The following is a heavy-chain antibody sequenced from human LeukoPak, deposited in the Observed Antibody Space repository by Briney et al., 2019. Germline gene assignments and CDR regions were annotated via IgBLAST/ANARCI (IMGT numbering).Heavy chain of an antibody. CDR2: IYHSGGT. V-gene: IGHV4-38-2*02. Sequence: SETLSLTCTVSGYSISSGYYWGWIRQPPGKGLEWIGNIYHSGGTYYNPSLKSRVTISVDTSKNQFSLKLSSVTAADTAVYYCARGGWNKFDYWGQGTLVTVSS. CDR1: GYSISSGYY. CDR3: ARGGWNKFDY. J-gene: IGHJ4*02. D-gene: IGHD3-22*01.